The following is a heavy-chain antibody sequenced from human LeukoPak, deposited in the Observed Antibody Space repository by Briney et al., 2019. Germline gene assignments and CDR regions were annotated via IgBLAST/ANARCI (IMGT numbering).Heavy chain of an antibody. Sequence: GGPLRLSCAASGFTFNYVMHWVRQAPGKGLEWVAVISYDGSNKYYADSVKGRFTISRDNSKNTLYLQMNSLRAEDTAVYYCAKDEGWYSSTSLQHDYWGQGTLVTVSS. D-gene: IGHD2-2*01. CDR1: GFTFNYV. J-gene: IGHJ4*02. CDR2: ISYDGSNK. CDR3: AKDEGWYSSTSLQHDY. V-gene: IGHV3-30*18.